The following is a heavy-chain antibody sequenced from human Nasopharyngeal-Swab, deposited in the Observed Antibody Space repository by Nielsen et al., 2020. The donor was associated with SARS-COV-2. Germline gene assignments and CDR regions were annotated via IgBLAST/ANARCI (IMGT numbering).Heavy chain of an antibody. V-gene: IGHV3-21*01. D-gene: IGHD3-16*02. J-gene: IGHJ5*02. CDR1: GFTFSIYT. CDR2: ISSSGDYI. Sequence: GGSLRLSCAASGFTFSIYTINWVRQAPGKGLEWVSAISSSGDYIYYAPSVKGRFTISRDNAKNSLYLQMNSLRDEDTAVYYCARDVSSYNNWFDPWGQGTLVTVSS. CDR3: ARDVSSYNNWFDP.